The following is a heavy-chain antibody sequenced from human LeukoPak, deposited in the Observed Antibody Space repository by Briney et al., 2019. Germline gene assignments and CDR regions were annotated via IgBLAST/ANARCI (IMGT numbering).Heavy chain of an antibody. J-gene: IGHJ4*02. Sequence: GGSPRLSCSASWVTVRNHCMNSGRPAPGEGLELGSTIYSGGTTYYADSVMGRFTISRHNSRNTLYLQMNSLRAEDTAVYYCARVDTVMAYYFDLWGQGTLVTVSS. CDR3: ARVDTVMAYYFDL. D-gene: IGHD5-18*01. CDR2: IYSGGTT. CDR1: WVTVRNHC. V-gene: IGHV3-53*04.